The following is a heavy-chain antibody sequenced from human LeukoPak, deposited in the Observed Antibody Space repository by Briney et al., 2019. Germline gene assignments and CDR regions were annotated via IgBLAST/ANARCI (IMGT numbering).Heavy chain of an antibody. V-gene: IGHV4-61*08. J-gene: IGHJ4*02. D-gene: IGHD3-22*01. CDR3: ARGVELHYYDSSGYYYDY. Sequence: SETLSLTCTVSGGSISSGGYYCIWIRQPPGGGLEWIGEINHSGSPNYSPSFKSRVSISVDTSKNQFSLRLSSVTAADTAVYYCARGVELHYYDSSGYYYDYWGQGTLVTVSS. CDR1: GGSISSGGYY. CDR2: INHSGSP.